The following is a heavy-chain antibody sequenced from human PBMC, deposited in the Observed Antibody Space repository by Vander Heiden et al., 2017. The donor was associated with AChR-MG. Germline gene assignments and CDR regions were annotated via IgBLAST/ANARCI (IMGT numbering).Heavy chain of an antibody. CDR2: ISSTGTHI. Sequence: EVQLVESGGGLVKPGGSLRLSCAASAFTFGDYTLNWVRQAPGKGLEWVSSISSTGTHIYYADSVKGRFTISRDNAKNSLYLQMNSLRADDTAVYYCARDGAWSGTLFRLDLWGQGALVTVSS. D-gene: IGHD3-3*01. CDR3: ARDGAWSGTLFRLDL. V-gene: IGHV3-21*01. CDR1: AFTFGDYT. J-gene: IGHJ5*02.